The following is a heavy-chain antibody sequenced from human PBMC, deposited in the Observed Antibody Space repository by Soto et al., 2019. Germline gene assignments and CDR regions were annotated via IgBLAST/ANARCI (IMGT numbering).Heavy chain of an antibody. CDR2: IYYSGTT. CDR1: GGSITSYY. V-gene: IGHV4-59*01. Sequence: PSETLSLTCTVSGGSITSYYWSWVRQPPGKGLEWIAYIYYSGTTNYNPSLKSRVTISLGTSKNQFSLSLTSVTAADTAVYYCATGKSAWFDPWGQGILVTVS. J-gene: IGHJ5*02. CDR3: ATGKSAWFDP.